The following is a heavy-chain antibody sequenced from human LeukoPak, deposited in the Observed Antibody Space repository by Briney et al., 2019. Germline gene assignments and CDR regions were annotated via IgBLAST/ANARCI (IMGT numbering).Heavy chain of an antibody. D-gene: IGHD6-6*01. V-gene: IGHV4-39*07. CDR1: GGSISSGTYY. J-gene: IGHJ6*03. CDR2: IYYSGST. CDR3: AREYSSSSFGGGPGYCYYYYMDV. Sequence: NPSETLSLTCTVSGGSISSGTYYWGWIRQPPGKGLEWIGSIYYSGSTYYNPSLRSRVTISVDTSKNQFSLRLGSVTAADTAVYYCAREYSSSSFGGGPGYCYYYYMDVWGKGTTVTVSS.